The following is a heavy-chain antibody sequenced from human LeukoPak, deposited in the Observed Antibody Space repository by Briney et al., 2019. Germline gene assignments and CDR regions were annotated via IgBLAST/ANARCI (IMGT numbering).Heavy chain of an antibody. J-gene: IGHJ4*02. CDR1: GFTFSSYW. Sequence: HPGGSLRLSCAASGFTFSSYWMSWVRQAPGKGLEWVANIKQDGSEKYYVGSVKGRFTISRDNAKNSLYLQMNRLRAEDTAVYYCASSGSYYEEPDFDYWGQGTLVTVSS. CDR3: ASSGSYYEEPDFDY. CDR2: IKQDGSEK. V-gene: IGHV3-7*01. D-gene: IGHD1-26*01.